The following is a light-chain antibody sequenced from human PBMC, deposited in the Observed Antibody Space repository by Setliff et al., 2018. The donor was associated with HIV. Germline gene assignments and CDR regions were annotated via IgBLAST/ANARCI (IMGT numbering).Light chain of an antibody. J-gene: IGLJ1*01. V-gene: IGLV2-23*02. CDR3: SSYAGSRTFEV. CDR2: EVT. Sequence: QSALTQPASVSGSPGQSITISCTGNSSNVGKYGFVSWYRQDPGKAPELIIYEVTKRPSAASKRFSGSKSGNAASLTISGLQPDDEADYYCSSYAGSRTFEVFGTGTKATV. CDR1: SSNVGKYGF.